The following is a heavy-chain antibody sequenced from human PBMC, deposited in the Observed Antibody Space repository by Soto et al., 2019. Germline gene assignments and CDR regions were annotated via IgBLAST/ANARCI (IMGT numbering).Heavy chain of an antibody. CDR2: INHSGST. D-gene: IGHD4-17*01. Sequence: QVQLQQWGAGLLKPSETLSLTCAVYGGSFSGYYWSWIRQPPGKGLEWIGEINHSGSTNYNPSLTSRVTISVDTSKNQFSLKLSSVTAADTAVYYCARVGDYGRLEDYWGQGTLVTVSS. J-gene: IGHJ4*02. V-gene: IGHV4-34*01. CDR1: GGSFSGYY. CDR3: ARVGDYGRLEDY.